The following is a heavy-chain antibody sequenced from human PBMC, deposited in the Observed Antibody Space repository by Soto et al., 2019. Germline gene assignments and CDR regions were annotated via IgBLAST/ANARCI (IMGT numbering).Heavy chain of an antibody. D-gene: IGHD6-19*01. V-gene: IGHV1-46*01. J-gene: IGHJ4*02. CDR1: GYTFTSYY. CDR3: ASSGYSSGWYGH. CDR2: INPSGGST. Sequence: QVQLVQSGAEVKKPGASVKVSCKASGYTFTSYYMHWVRQAPGQGLEWMGIINPSGGSTSYAQKFQGRVTMTRDTSTSTVYMELSSLRSEDTAMYYCASSGYSSGWYGHWGQGTLVTVSS.